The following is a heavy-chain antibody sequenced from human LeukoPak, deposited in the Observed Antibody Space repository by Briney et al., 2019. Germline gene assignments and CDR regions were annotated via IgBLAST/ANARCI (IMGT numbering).Heavy chain of an antibody. Sequence: ASVKVSCKASGFTFTSSAMHWVRQAPGKGLEWMGGFDPEDGETVYAQKFQGRVTMTEDTSTDTAYMELSSLRSEDTAVYYCATGLSMVRGADNPSYYYYYMDVWGKGTTVTISS. CDR3: ATGLSMVRGADNPSYYYYYMDV. V-gene: IGHV1-24*01. CDR2: FDPEDGET. D-gene: IGHD3-10*01. J-gene: IGHJ6*03. CDR1: GFTFTSSA.